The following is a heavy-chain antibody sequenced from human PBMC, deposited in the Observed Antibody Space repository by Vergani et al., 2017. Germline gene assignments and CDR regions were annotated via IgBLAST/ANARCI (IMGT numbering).Heavy chain of an antibody. CDR3: AKPYGSGSYYPSPDAFDI. Sequence: VQLLESGGGLVQPGGSLRLSCAASGFTFSSYGMHWVRQAPGKGLEWVAVISYDGSNKYYADSVKGRFTISRDNSKNTLYLQMNSLRAEDTAVYYCAKPYGSGSYYPSPDAFDIWGQGTMVTVSS. CDR1: GFTFSSYG. J-gene: IGHJ3*02. V-gene: IGHV3-30*18. D-gene: IGHD3-10*01. CDR2: ISYDGSNK.